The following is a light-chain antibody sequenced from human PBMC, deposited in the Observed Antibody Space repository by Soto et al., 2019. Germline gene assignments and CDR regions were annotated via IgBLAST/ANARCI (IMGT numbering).Light chain of an antibody. CDR2: GAS. CDR3: QQYDNLPLT. J-gene: IGKJ4*01. Sequence: DIQMTQSPSSLSASVGDRVTITCRASQSINNYLSWYQQKSGKAPDRLIFGASTLASGVPSRFSGSGSGTDFTFTISSLQPEDIATYYCQQYDNLPLTFGGGTKVDIK. V-gene: IGKV1-33*01. CDR1: QSINNY.